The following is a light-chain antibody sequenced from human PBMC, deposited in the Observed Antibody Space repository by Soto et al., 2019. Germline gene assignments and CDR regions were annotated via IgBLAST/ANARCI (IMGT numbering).Light chain of an antibody. CDR1: RSNIGSNT. J-gene: IGLJ1*01. V-gene: IGLV1-44*01. CDR2: SDN. Sequence: QSVLTQPPSASGTPGQRVTISCSGSRSNIGSNTVHWYQQLPGTAPKLLIHSDNKWPSGVPDRFSGSKSGTSGSLAISGLQSEDEADYYCAAWDNSLNGFVFGTGTKLTVL. CDR3: AAWDNSLNGFV.